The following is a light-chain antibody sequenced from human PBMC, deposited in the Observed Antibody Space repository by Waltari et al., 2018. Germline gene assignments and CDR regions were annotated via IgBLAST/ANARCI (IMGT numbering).Light chain of an antibody. CDR1: SRDVDGFNF. CDR2: DVA. J-gene: IGLJ2*01. Sequence: QSALTHPASMSGSPGQSIPISCTGTSRDVDGFNFVSWYQQYPGKAPKLIIYDVANRPSGVSHRFSGSRSGNTASLTISGLQAEDEADYYCSSYTSVNTRFGGGTKLTVL. CDR3: SSYTSVNTR. V-gene: IGLV2-14*03.